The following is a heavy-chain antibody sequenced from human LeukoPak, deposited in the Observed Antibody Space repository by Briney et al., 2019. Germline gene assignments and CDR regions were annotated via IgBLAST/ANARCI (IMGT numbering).Heavy chain of an antibody. Sequence: GRSLRLSCKTSGFNFGEYAMTWVRQAPGKGLEWVGFIRTKTYGGTAEYAASVKGRFSISRDDSQTIFYLQMNSLITDDTAVYYCPRGLLPRYDYWGQGTLVTVSS. V-gene: IGHV3-49*04. CDR3: PRGLLPRYDY. J-gene: IGHJ4*02. CDR1: GFNFGEYA. D-gene: IGHD3-9*01. CDR2: IRTKTYGGTA.